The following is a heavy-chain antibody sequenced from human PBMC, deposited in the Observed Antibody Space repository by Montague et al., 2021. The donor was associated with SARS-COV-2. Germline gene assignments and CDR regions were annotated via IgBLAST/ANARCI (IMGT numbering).Heavy chain of an antibody. CDR3: ARDPWRITIFGVVTRYGMDV. V-gene: IGHV4-61*01. D-gene: IGHD3-3*01. J-gene: IGHJ6*02. Sequence: SETLSLTCSVSGGSFSSSSYYWGWIRQPPGKGLEWIGYIYYSGSTNYNPSLKSRVTISVDTSKNQFSLKLSSVTAADTAVYYCARDPWRITIFGVVTRYGMDVWGQGTTVTVSS. CDR2: IYYSGST. CDR1: GGSFSSSSYY.